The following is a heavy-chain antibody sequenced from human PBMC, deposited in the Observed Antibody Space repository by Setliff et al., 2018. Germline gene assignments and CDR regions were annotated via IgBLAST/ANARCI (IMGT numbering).Heavy chain of an antibody. CDR3: ARGTDYHGSGSYWAKDV. J-gene: IGHJ6*04. CDR1: GYTFTGHY. Sequence: ASVKVSCKASGYTFTGHYIHCVRQAPGQGLEWLGWINPRTGVTNYARKFQGRVTMTRDTSITTVYMDLGRLRSDDTAVYYCARGTDYHGSGSYWAKDVWGKGTTVTVSS. V-gene: IGHV1-2*02. D-gene: IGHD3-10*01. CDR2: INPRTGVT.